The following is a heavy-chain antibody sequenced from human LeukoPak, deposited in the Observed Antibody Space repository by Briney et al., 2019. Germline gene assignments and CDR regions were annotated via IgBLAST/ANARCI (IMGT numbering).Heavy chain of an antibody. Sequence: SETLSLTCTVSGGSISSSSYYWGWIRQPPGKGLEWIGTIYYSGSTYYNPSLKSRVTISVDTSKNRFSLKLSSVTAADTAVYYCASSYSSGWYVFDYWGQGTLVTVSS. J-gene: IGHJ4*02. CDR1: GGSISSSSYY. D-gene: IGHD6-19*01. CDR3: ASSYSSGWYVFDY. CDR2: IYYSGST. V-gene: IGHV4-39*01.